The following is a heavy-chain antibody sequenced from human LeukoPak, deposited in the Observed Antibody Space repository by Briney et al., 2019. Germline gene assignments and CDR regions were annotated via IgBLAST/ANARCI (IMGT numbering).Heavy chain of an antibody. J-gene: IGHJ4*02. CDR2: IYSGGST. CDR3: ARENTGSYREFDY. Sequence: SETLSLTCTVSGGSISSYYWSWIRQPAGKGLEWIGRIYSGGSTNYNPSLKSRVTMSVDSSSNQFSLKLSSVTAADTAVFYCARENTGSYREFDYWGQGTLVTVSS. CDR1: GGSISSYY. V-gene: IGHV4-4*07. D-gene: IGHD1-26*01.